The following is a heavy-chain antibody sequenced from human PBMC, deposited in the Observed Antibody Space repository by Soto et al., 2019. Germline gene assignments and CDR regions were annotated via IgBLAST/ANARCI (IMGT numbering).Heavy chain of an antibody. CDR2: ISSDGSNK. D-gene: IGHD5-18*01. CDR1: GFTFSNYC. Sequence: QVQLVESGGGVVQPGRSLRLSCAASGFTFSNYCMHWVRQAPGKGLEWVALISSDGSNKYYADSVNGRFTISRDNCKNTLYLQMNSMRAEDTAVYYCAKAGYTYGSADFWGQGTLVTVSS. J-gene: IGHJ4*02. CDR3: AKAGYTYGSADF. V-gene: IGHV3-30*18.